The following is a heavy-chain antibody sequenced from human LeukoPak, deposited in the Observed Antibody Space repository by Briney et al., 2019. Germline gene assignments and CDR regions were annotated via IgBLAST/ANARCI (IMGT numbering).Heavy chain of an antibody. CDR3: ARVQKLYYYDSSGYYPYNWFDP. CDR1: GGSISSGDYY. Sequence: SQTLSLTCTVSGGSISSGDYYWSWIRQPPGKGLEWIGYIYYSGSTYYNPSLKSRVTISVDTSKNQFSLKLSSVTAADTAVYHCARVQKLYYYDSSGYYPYNWFDPWGQGTLVTVSS. CDR2: IYYSGST. J-gene: IGHJ5*02. D-gene: IGHD3-22*01. V-gene: IGHV4-30-4*01.